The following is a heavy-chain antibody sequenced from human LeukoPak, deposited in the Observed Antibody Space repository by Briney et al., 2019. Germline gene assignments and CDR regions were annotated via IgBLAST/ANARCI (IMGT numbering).Heavy chain of an antibody. Sequence: SETLSLTCTVSGGSLRSSTYYWAWIRQPPGKGLEWLGSIHYDGSTFDNPSLKSRVTTSVDTSRNHFSLKITSVTAADTAVYYCARDNRSLLDSWGQGILVTVSS. CDR3: ARDNRSLLDS. CDR2: IHYDGST. CDR1: GGSLRSSTYY. V-gene: IGHV4-39*07. J-gene: IGHJ4*02. D-gene: IGHD3-16*02.